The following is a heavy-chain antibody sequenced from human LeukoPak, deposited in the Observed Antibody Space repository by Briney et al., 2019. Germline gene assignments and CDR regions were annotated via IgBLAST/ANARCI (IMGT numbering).Heavy chain of an antibody. CDR3: AKPAYCGGDCYSSPFQH. CDR1: GFTFSSSG. V-gene: IGHV3-30*18. CDR2: VSYDGGKK. D-gene: IGHD2-21*02. J-gene: IGHJ1*01. Sequence: GRSLTLSCAASGFTFSSSGMHWVRQAPGKGLEWVASVSYDGGKKYYADSVKGRFTISRDNSKNTLYLQMNSLRAEDTAVYYCAKPAYCGGDCYSSPFQHWGQGTLVTVSS.